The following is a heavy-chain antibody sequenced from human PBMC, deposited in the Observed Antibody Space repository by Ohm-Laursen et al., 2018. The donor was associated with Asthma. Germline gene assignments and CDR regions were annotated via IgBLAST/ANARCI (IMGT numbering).Heavy chain of an antibody. V-gene: IGHV3-7*02. CDR1: GLPFSNFW. CDR3: ARAHYLGNYGMDV. CDR2: IYPDGGEK. J-gene: IGHJ6*02. D-gene: IGHD1-26*01. Sequence: SLRLSCSASGLPFSNFWMSWVRQAPGKGLEWVANIYPDGGEKYYVDSVDGRFTISRDNAKNSLYLQMNSLRDEDTAVYYCARAHYLGNYGMDVWGQGTTVTVSS.